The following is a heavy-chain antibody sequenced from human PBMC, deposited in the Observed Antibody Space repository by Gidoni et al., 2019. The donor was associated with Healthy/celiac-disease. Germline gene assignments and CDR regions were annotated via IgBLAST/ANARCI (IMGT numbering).Heavy chain of an antibody. CDR2: ISSSSSYI. J-gene: IGHJ4*02. V-gene: IGHV3-21*01. Sequence: EVQLVESGGGLVKPGGSLRLSCAASGFTFSSYSMNWVRQAPGKGLEWVSSISSSSSYIYYADSVKGRFTISRDNAKNSLYLQMNSLRAEDTAVYYCARAPNYYDSSGGLDYWGQGTLVTVSS. CDR1: GFTFSSYS. D-gene: IGHD3-22*01. CDR3: ARAPNYYDSSGGLDY.